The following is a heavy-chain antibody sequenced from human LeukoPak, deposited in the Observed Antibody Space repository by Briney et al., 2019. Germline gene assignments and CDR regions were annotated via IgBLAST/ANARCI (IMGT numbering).Heavy chain of an antibody. J-gene: IGHJ4*02. CDR1: GFTFSSYE. CDR3: ARSPPWGYYDSSGYFALYFDY. CDR2: ISSSGSTI. D-gene: IGHD3-22*01. Sequence: GGSLRLSCAASGFTFSSYEMNWVRQAPGKGLEWVSYISSSGSTIYYADSVKGRFTISRDNAKNSLYPQVNSLRAEDTAVYYCARSPPWGYYDSSGYFALYFDYWGQGTLVTVSS. V-gene: IGHV3-48*03.